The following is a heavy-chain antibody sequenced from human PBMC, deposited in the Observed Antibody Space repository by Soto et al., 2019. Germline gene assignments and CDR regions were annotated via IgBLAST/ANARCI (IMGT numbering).Heavy chain of an antibody. V-gene: IGHV3-23*01. D-gene: IGHD3-22*01. CDR1: GFTFSRFG. Sequence: EVQLLESGGGLVQPGGSLRLSCAASGFTFSRFGMSWVRQAPGKGLEWVSGISGGGNPTSYSESVKGRFTITRDSVKNTLYLQMNSLRPEDTAAYHCAKDITYDSSAYDSWGQGTLVTVSS. J-gene: IGHJ4*02. CDR2: ISGGGNPT. CDR3: AKDITYDSSAYDS.